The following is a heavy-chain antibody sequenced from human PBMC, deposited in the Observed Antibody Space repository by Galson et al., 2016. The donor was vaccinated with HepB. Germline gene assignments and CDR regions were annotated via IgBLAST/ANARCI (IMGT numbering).Heavy chain of an antibody. V-gene: IGHV3-33*07. Sequence: SLRLSCAASGFVVTRKFTTWVRQAPGKGLEWVAFIYSDGSKIYYGNSVKGRFTISRDNSKHTVYLEMNSLRAEDTAVYYCARAHYGVLPLDYWGQGTLVTVSA. CDR3: ARAHYGVLPLDY. J-gene: IGHJ4*02. D-gene: IGHD4-17*01. CDR1: GFVVTRKF. CDR2: IYSDGSKI.